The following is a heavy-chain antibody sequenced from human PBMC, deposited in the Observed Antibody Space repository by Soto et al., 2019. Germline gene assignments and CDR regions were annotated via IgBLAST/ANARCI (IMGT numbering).Heavy chain of an antibody. J-gene: IGHJ6*02. CDR3: ARHRGSWYHVPSYYYYGMDV. D-gene: IGHD6-13*01. CDR1: GYSFTSYW. CDR2: IYPGDSDT. Sequence: GESLKISCKGSGYSFTSYWIGWVRQMPGKGLEWMGIIYPGDSDTRYSPSFQGQVTISADKSISTAYLQWSSLKASATAMYYCARHRGSWYHVPSYYYYGMDVWGQGTTVTVSS. V-gene: IGHV5-51*01.